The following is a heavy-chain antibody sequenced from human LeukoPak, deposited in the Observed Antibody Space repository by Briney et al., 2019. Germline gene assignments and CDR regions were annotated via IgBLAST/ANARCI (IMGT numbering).Heavy chain of an antibody. V-gene: IGHV3-21*01. D-gene: IGHD3-10*01. CDR3: AKGGGTYYNPFDP. CDR1: GFTFSSYS. Sequence: GGTLRLSCAASGFTFSSYSMNWVRQAPGKGLEWVSSISSSSSYIYYADSVKGRFTISRDNAKNSLYLQMNSLRAEDTAVYYCAKGGGTYYNPFDPWGQGTLVTVSS. J-gene: IGHJ5*02. CDR2: ISSSSSYI.